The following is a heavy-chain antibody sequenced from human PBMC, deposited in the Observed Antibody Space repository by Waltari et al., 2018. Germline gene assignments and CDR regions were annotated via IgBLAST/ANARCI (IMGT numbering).Heavy chain of an antibody. D-gene: IGHD2-15*01. J-gene: IGHJ4*02. V-gene: IGHV4-61*02. Sequence: QVQLQESGPGLVGPSETLSLTCSVSGDSIGSGNYYWGWIRQSAGKGLEWIGRVHTRGSTEYAASLQSRVTISKDTSNNRFSLKLTSVTAADTAVYYCTKSASCDMDPSCDVVAYWGQGTLVTVSA. CDR2: VHTRGST. CDR1: GDSIGSGNYY. CDR3: TKSASCDMDPSCDVVAY.